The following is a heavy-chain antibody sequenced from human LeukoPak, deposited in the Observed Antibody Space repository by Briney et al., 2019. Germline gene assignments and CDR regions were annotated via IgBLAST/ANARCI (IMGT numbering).Heavy chain of an antibody. D-gene: IGHD3-3*01. CDR2: ISYDGSNK. Sequence: GGSLRLSCAASGFTFSSYGMHWVRQAPGKGLEWVAVISYDGSNKYYADSVKGRFTISRDNSKNTLYLQMNSLRAEDTAVYYCAKDGGGSLEWLPPMDVWGQGTTVTVSS. J-gene: IGHJ6*02. CDR3: AKDGGGSLEWLPPMDV. V-gene: IGHV3-30*18. CDR1: GFTFSSYG.